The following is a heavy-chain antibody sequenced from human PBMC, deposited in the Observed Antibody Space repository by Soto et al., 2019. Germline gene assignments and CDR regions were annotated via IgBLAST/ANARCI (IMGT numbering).Heavy chain of an antibody. CDR2: ISGSSGST. J-gene: IGHJ4*02. CDR3: AKLPLSLYYFDY. CDR1: GFTFRNYA. Sequence: GGSLRLSCVASGFTFRNYALGGSGRAPGKGLEWVSTISGSSGSTNYADSVKGRFTISRDNSKNTVFLQMNSLRAEDTAVYYCAKLPLSLYYFDYWGQGTLVTVSS. V-gene: IGHV3-23*01.